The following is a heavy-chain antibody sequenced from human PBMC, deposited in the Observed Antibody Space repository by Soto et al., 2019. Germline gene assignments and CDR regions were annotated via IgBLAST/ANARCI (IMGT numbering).Heavy chain of an antibody. D-gene: IGHD3-22*01. J-gene: IGHJ5*02. CDR1: GYTCTSYG. V-gene: IGHV1-18*01. Sequence: GASVKVSCKASGYTCTSYGISWVRQAPGQGLEWMGWISAYNGNTNYAQKLQGRVTMTTDTSTSTAYMELSSLRSEDTAVYYCARARGTVYYYDSSGYDNWFDPWGQGTLVTVSS. CDR2: ISAYNGNT. CDR3: ARARGTVYYYDSSGYDNWFDP.